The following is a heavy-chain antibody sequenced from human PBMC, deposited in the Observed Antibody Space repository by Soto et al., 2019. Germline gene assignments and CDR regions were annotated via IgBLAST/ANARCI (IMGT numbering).Heavy chain of an antibody. CDR2: ISSSGSTI. D-gene: IGHD6-19*01. CDR3: ARDHPAVAGSFDY. Sequence: GGSLRLSCAASGLTFSDYYMSWIRQAPGKGLEWVSYISSSGSTIYYADSVKGRFTISRDNAKNSLYLQMNSLRAEDTAVYYCARDHPAVAGSFDYWGQGTLVTVSS. J-gene: IGHJ4*02. V-gene: IGHV3-11*01. CDR1: GLTFSDYY.